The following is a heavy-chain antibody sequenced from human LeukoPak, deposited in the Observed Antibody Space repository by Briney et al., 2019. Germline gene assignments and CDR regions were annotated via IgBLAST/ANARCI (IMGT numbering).Heavy chain of an antibody. Sequence: GASVKVSCKASGGTFSSYAISWVRQAPGQGLEWMGGIIPIFGTANYAQKFQGRVTITADESTSTAYMELSSLRSEDTAVYYCATTVTYYYYMDVWGKGTTVTVSS. CDR3: ATTVTYYYYMDV. CDR1: GGTFSSYA. J-gene: IGHJ6*03. CDR2: IIPIFGTA. V-gene: IGHV1-69*13. D-gene: IGHD4-17*01.